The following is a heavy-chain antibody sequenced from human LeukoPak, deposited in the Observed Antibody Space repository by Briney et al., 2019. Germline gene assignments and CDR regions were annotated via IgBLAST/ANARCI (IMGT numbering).Heavy chain of an antibody. V-gene: IGHV3-30*18. CDR1: GFTFSSYG. J-gene: IGHJ4*02. CDR3: VNYGDYPH. D-gene: IGHD4-17*01. CDR2: ISYDGSNK. Sequence: GGSLRLSCAASGFTFSSYGMHWVRQAPGKGLEWVAVISYDGSNKYYADSVKGRFTISRDNSKNTLYLQMNSLRAEDTAVYYCVNYGDYPHWGQGTLVTVSS.